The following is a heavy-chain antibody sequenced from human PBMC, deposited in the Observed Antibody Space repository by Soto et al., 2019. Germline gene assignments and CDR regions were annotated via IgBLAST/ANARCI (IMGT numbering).Heavy chain of an antibody. J-gene: IGHJ4*02. Sequence: QVQLVQSGAGVKKPGASVKVSCKASGYTFTSYGISWVRQTPGQGLEWMGWINVYNGNTNYAQKPRXXVTMTTDTSTSTAYLDLRSLRSADTAVYFCARDTSRGEYDYWGQGTLVTVSS. CDR1: GYTFTSYG. CDR3: ARDTSRGEYDY. CDR2: INVYNGNT. V-gene: IGHV1-18*01. D-gene: IGHD3-10*01.